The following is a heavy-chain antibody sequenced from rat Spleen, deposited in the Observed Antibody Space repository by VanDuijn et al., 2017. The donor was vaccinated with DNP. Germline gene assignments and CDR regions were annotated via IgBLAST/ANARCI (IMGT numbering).Heavy chain of an antibody. V-gene: IGHV5-19*01. CDR2: ISPSGGGT. CDR3: ARGSGTYYWYFDF. D-gene: IGHD4-4*01. Sequence: EVQLVESGGGLVQPGRSLKLSCAASGITFSNSGMHWLRQAPTKGLEWVTSISPSGGGTYYRDSVKGRFIISRDNARNTLYLQMNSLRSEDTATYFCARGSGTYYWYFDFWGPGTMVTVSS. J-gene: IGHJ1*01. CDR1: GITFSNSG.